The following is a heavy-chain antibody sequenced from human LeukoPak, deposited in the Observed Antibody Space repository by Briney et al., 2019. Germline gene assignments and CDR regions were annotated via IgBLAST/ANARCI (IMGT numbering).Heavy chain of an antibody. V-gene: IGHV4-4*07. D-gene: IGHD5-12*01. J-gene: IGHJ6*03. CDR2: IYTSGST. CDR3: ARDLTKWLRPEYLYYYMDV. CDR1: GGSISSYY. Sequence: SETLSLTCTVSGGSISSYYWSWIRQPAGKGLEWIGRIYTSGSTNYNPSLKSRVTMSVDTSKNQFSLKLSSVTAADTAVYYCARDLTKWLRPEYLYYYMDVWGKGGPVTISS.